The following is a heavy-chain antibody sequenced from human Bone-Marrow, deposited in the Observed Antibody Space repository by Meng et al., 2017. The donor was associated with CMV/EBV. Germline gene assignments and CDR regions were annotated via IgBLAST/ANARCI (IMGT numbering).Heavy chain of an antibody. CDR3: AKSHYDGYNPQEDYFDY. CDR2: ITGSGQTT. CDR1: QFTFNKHA. D-gene: IGHD5-24*01. J-gene: IGHJ4*02. Sequence: GESLKISCAASQFTFNKHAMSWVRQAPGKGLEWVSSITGSGQTTYYADSVKGRFTVSRENSRNTLYLQMNSLRVEDTAIYYCAKSHYDGYNPQEDYFDYWGQGTLVTFSS. V-gene: IGHV3-23*01.